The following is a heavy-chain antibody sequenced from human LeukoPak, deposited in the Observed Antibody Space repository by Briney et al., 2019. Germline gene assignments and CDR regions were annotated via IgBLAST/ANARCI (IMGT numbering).Heavy chain of an antibody. J-gene: IGHJ3*02. CDR2: INPRGGST. CDR3: ARDPREYYDSSGFVAFDI. V-gene: IGHV1-46*01. D-gene: IGHD3-22*01. Sequence: GASVKVSCKASGYTFTSYYMHWVRQAPGQGLEWMGIINPRGGSTSYAQKFQGRVTMTRDTSTSTVYMELSSLRSEDTAVYYCARDPREYYDSSGFVAFDIWGQGTMVTVSS. CDR1: GYTFTSYY.